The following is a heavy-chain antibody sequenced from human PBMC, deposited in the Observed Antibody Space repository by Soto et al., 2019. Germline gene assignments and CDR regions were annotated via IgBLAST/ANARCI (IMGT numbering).Heavy chain of an antibody. CDR2: IKQDGSEK. D-gene: IGHD2-2*01. CDR1: GFTFSGYW. CDR3: AKNNRYCSSTNCFVFDP. V-gene: IGHV3-7*01. J-gene: IGHJ5*02. Sequence: PGGSLRLSCAASGFTFSGYWMSWVRQAPGKGLEWVANIKQDGSEKYYVDSVKGRFTISRDNAKNSLYLLMNSLRAEDTAVYYCAKNNRYCSSTNCFVFDPWGQGTLVPVSS.